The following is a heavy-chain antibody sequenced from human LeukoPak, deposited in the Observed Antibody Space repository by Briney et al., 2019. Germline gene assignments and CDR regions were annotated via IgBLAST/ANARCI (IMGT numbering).Heavy chain of an antibody. CDR3: ARDRDWSFDY. D-gene: IGHD3/OR15-3a*01. J-gene: IGHJ4*02. Sequence: PGGSLRLSCADSGITFSSNWMSWVRQAPGKGLEWVARIKPDGSEKYYVDSVKGRFTISRDNAENSLYLQMNSLRAEDTAVYYCARDRDWSFDYWGQGTLVTVSS. CDR2: IKPDGSEK. CDR1: GITFSSNW. V-gene: IGHV3-7*05.